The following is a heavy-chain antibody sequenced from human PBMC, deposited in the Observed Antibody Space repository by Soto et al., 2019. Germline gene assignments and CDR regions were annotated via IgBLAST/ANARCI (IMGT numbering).Heavy chain of an antibody. CDR2: TNSDGTDS. Sequence: VGSLRLSCAAAGFDFEDYAMHWVRQVPGKGLEWVSLTNSDGTDSYYVDSVKGRFTISRDNAKTTLYLQMDRLRPEDTALYFCAKSLYYYDSSPLDHWGQGTLVTVSS. CDR1: GFDFEDYA. V-gene: IGHV3-43D*04. J-gene: IGHJ4*02. CDR3: AKSLYYYDSSPLDH. D-gene: IGHD3-22*01.